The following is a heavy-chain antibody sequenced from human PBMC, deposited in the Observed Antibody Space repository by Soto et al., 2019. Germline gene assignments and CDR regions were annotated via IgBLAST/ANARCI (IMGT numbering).Heavy chain of an antibody. J-gene: IGHJ5*02. V-gene: IGHV3-13*01. D-gene: IGHD2-8*01. Sequence: GGSLRLSCAASGFTFSSYDMHWVRQATGKGLEWVSAIGTAGDTYYPGSVKGRFTISRENAKNSLYLQMNSLRAGDTAVYYCARARGYCTNGVCYNNWFDPWGQGTLVTVSS. CDR3: ARARGYCTNGVCYNNWFDP. CDR2: IGTAGDT. CDR1: GFTFSSYD.